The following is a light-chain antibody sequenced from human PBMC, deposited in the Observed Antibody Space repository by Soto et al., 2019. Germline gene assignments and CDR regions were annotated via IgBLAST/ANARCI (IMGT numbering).Light chain of an antibody. CDR3: QQYNSYSGT. J-gene: IGKJ1*01. Sequence: DIQMTQSPSTLSASVGDRVTITCRASQSISSWLAWYQQKPGKAPKLLIYDASSFESGVPSGFSGSGSGTEFTLTISSLQPDDFATYYCQQYNSYSGTFGQGTKVEIK. CDR1: QSISSW. V-gene: IGKV1-5*01. CDR2: DAS.